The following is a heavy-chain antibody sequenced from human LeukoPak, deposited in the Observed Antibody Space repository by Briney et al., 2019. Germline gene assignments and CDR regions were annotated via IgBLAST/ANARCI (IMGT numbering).Heavy chain of an antibody. CDR1: GGSISSSSYY. D-gene: IGHD3-10*01. V-gene: IGHV4-39*07. Sequence: SETLSLTCTVSGGSISSSSYYWGWIRQPPGKGLEWIGSIYYSGSTYYNPSLKSRVTMSVDTSKNQFSLKLSSVTAADTAVYYCARVFYGSGSYGAFDIWGQGTMVTVSS. CDR2: IYYSGST. CDR3: ARVFYGSGSYGAFDI. J-gene: IGHJ3*02.